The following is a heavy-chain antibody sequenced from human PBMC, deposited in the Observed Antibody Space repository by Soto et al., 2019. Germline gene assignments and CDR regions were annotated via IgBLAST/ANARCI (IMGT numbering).Heavy chain of an antibody. J-gene: IGHJ5*02. D-gene: IGHD6-6*01. CDR3: AIGSSSSGFDP. V-gene: IGHV1-8*01. Sequence: QVQLVQSGAEVKKPGASVKVSCQASGYTFTSYDINWVRQATGQGLEWMGWMNPNNGNTGHAQKFQGRVTLTRDTSTSTAYMELSSVRSEDTAMYYCAIGSSSSGFDPWGQGTLVTVSS. CDR1: GYTFTSYD. CDR2: MNPNNGNT.